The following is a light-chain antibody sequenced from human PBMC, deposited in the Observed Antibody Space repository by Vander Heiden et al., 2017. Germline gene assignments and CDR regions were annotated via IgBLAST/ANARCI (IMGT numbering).Light chain of an antibody. CDR2: SNN. CDR3: AAWDDSRSGPV. Sequence: QSVLTQPPSASRTPGQRVTVSCSGRSSNIGNNCVYWYQQRPGTAPKLLIYSNNHRPSGVPDRFSGSKSGTSASLAISGLRSEDEADYYCAAWDDSRSGPVFGGGTKLTVL. CDR1: SSNIGNNC. V-gene: IGLV1-47*02. J-gene: IGLJ2*01.